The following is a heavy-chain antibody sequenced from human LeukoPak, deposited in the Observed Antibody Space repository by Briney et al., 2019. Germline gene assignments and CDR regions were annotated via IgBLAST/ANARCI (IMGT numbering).Heavy chain of an antibody. CDR2: INPSSGGT. V-gene: IGHV1-2*02. J-gene: IGHJ4*02. Sequence: ASVKVSCKASGYTFTGYYMHWVRQSPGQGLEWMGWINPSSGGTNYAQKFQGRVTMTRDTSISTAYMELSRLRSDDTAVYYCARDPGDYGDPHWGQGTLVTVSS. CDR3: ARDPGDYGDPH. D-gene: IGHD4-17*01. CDR1: GYTFTGYY.